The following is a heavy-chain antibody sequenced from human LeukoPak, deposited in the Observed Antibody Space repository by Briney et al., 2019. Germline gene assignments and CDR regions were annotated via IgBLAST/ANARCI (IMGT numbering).Heavy chain of an antibody. CDR2: IYHSGST. Sequence: SETLSLTCTVSGYSISSGYYWGWIRQPPGKGLEWIGYIYHSGSTYYNPSLKSRVTISVDRSKNQFSLKLSSVTAADTAVYYCARAHDSSGYYPLFDYWGQGTLVTVSS. CDR3: ARAHDSSGYYPLFDY. CDR1: GYSISSGYY. V-gene: IGHV4-38-2*02. J-gene: IGHJ4*02. D-gene: IGHD3-22*01.